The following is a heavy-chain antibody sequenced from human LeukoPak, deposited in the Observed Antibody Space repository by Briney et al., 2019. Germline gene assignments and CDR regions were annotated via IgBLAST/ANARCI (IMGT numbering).Heavy chain of an antibody. Sequence: PGGSLRLSCTASGFTFGDYAMSWVRQAPGKGLEWVGFIRSKAYGGTTEYAASVKGRFTISRDDSKSIAYLQMNSLKTEDTAVYYCTRVGGSYYFDYWGQGALVTVSS. D-gene: IGHD1-26*01. CDR2: IRSKAYGGTT. CDR1: GFTFGDYA. V-gene: IGHV3-49*04. J-gene: IGHJ4*02. CDR3: TRVGGSYYFDY.